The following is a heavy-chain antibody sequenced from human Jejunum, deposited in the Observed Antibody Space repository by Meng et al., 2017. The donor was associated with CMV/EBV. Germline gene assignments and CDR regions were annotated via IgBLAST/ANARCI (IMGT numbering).Heavy chain of an antibody. CDR3: ASSAPASGTLRFDS. V-gene: IGHV3-21*01. D-gene: IGHD6-13*01. Sequence: FSTYNMNWVRQTLGRGLEWVSSISSNTNYAQFAQYADSVKGRFTISRDNAKQSLYLQMNDLRVEDTAMYYCASSAPASGTLRFDSWGQGGMVTVSS. CDR1: FSTYN. CDR2: ISSNTNYA. J-gene: IGHJ4*02.